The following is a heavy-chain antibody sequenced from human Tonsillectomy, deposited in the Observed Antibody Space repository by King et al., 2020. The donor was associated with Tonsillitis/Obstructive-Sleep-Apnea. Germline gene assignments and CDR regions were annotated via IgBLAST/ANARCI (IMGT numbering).Heavy chain of an antibody. CDR3: ARPGGRSITGTFVAFDV. D-gene: IGHD1-7*01. CDR1: GFTFSGYS. Sequence: VQLVESGGGLVQPGGSLRLSCAASGFTFSGYSMNWVRKAPGKGLEWLSYISGSGDTIYHADSVKGRFTISRDNARNSLYLQMNSLRDEDTAVYYCARPGGRSITGTFVAFDVWGQGTLVTVSS. V-gene: IGHV3-48*02. CDR2: ISGSGDTI. J-gene: IGHJ3*01.